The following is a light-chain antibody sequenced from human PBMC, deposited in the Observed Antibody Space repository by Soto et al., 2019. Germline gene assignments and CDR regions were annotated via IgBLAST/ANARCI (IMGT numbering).Light chain of an antibody. J-gene: IGKJ4*01. CDR2: DAS. Sequence: DIQMTQSPSSLSASVGDRVTITCQASQDIRNYLNWYQQKPGKAPNLLIYDASNLRAGVPSRFSGRVFGTEFTFTIHSLQLEVIAPYYWKQFEHPAPLSFGGGTKVEIK. CDR3: KQFEHPAPLS. CDR1: QDIRNY. V-gene: IGKV1-33*01.